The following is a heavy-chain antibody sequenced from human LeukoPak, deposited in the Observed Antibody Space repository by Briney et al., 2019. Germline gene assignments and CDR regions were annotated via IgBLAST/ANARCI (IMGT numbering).Heavy chain of an antibody. D-gene: IGHD1-1*01. J-gene: IGHJ6*02. Sequence: PGGSLRLSCAASGFTFNSYSMNWVRQAPGKGLEWVSSISSSSSGSIYYADSVKGRFTVARDSVKSSLYLYMNSLRAEDTAVYYCARGSGTTQIYYYYYGMDVWGQGTTVTVSS. CDR2: ISSSSSGSI. CDR1: GFTFNSYS. V-gene: IGHV3-21*06. CDR3: ARGSGTTQIYYYYYGMDV.